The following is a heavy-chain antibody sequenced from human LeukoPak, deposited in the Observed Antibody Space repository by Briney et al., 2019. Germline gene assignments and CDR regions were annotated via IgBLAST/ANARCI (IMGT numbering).Heavy chain of an antibody. CDR2: IDKDGRKT. J-gene: IGHJ6*02. CDR1: GFTFSSYA. V-gene: IGHV3-43*02. CDR3: ATWAFYHSLDV. D-gene: IGHD1-26*01. Sequence: PGGSLRLPCAASGFTFSSYAMSWVRQAPGKGLEWVSLIDKDGRKTYYADSVKGRFTISRDNSKNSLYLQMTSLRTEDTALYYCATWAFYHSLDVWGQGATVTVSS.